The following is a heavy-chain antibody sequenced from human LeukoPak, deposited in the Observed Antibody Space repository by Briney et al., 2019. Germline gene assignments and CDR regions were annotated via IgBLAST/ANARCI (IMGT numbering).Heavy chain of an antibody. V-gene: IGHV3-30-3*01. Sequence: PGGSLRLSCAASGFTFSSYAMHWVRQAPGKGLEWVAVISYDGGDKYYADSVKGRFTISRDNSKNTLYLQMNSLRAEDTAVYFCARDPSYDSSGYYYNPMSYFDHWGQGTLVTVSS. CDR1: GFTFSSYA. J-gene: IGHJ4*02. CDR2: ISYDGGDK. D-gene: IGHD3-22*01. CDR3: ARDPSYDSSGYYYNPMSYFDH.